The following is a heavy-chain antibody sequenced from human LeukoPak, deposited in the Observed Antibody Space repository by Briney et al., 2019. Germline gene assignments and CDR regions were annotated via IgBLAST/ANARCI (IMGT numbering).Heavy chain of an antibody. V-gene: IGHV4-59*12. J-gene: IGHJ5*02. D-gene: IGHD3-3*01. CDR3: AREDYDFWSGYYTWFDP. CDR1: GGSINYYY. CDR2: IYYSGGT. Sequence: SETLSLTCTVSGGSINYYYWMWIRQPPGKGLEWIGYIYYSGGTHYNPSLKSRVTMLVDTSKNQFSLKLTAVTAADTAVYYCAREDYDFWSGYYTWFDPWGQGTLVTVSS.